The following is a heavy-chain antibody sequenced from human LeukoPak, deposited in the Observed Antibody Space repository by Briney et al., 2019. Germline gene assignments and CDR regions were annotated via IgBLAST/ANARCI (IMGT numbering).Heavy chain of an antibody. J-gene: IGHJ4*02. CDR3: AKDRNYGHYDY. CDR2: TSGSGGST. CDR1: GLNFSSYS. D-gene: IGHD3-10*01. V-gene: IGHV3-23*01. Sequence: AYVRLPCAASGLNFSSYSMSWVRQGTGEGVEWVSATSGSGGSTYYADSVKGRFTISRDNSKNTLYLKMNSLRAEDTAVYYCAKDRNYGHYDYWGQGTLVTVSS.